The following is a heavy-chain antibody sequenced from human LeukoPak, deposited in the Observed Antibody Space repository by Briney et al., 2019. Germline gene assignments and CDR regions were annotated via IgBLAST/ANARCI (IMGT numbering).Heavy chain of an antibody. J-gene: IGHJ4*02. CDR3: AKEGRWLHS. D-gene: IGHD6-19*01. CDR2: LLYDGSHE. V-gene: IGHV3-30*04. Sequence: GGSLRLSCAASGFSFSSYSMHWVRQAPGKGLEWVAELLYDGSHEFYADVVKGRFTISRDNSKNTLYLQINSLRAEDTAVYYCAKEGRWLHSWGQGTLVTVS. CDR1: GFSFSSYS.